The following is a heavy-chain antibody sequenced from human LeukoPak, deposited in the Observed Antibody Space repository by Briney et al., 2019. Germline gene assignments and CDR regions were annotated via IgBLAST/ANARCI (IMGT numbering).Heavy chain of an antibody. CDR3: AKDLSSWYGYYYGMDV. V-gene: IGHV3-23*01. CDR1: GFTFSSYA. J-gene: IGHJ6*02. Sequence: PGGSLRLSCAASGFTFSSYAMSWVRQAPGKGLEWVSAISGSGGSTYYADSVKGRFTTSRDNSKNTLYLQMNSLRAEDTAVYYCAKDLSSWYGYYYGMDVWGQGTTVTVSS. CDR2: ISGSGGST. D-gene: IGHD6-13*01.